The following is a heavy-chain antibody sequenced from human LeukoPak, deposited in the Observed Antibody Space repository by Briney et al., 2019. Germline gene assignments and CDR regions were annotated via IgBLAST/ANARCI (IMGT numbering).Heavy chain of an antibody. D-gene: IGHD2-2*01. Sequence: ASVKVSCKASGYTFTGYHIHRVRQAPGQGLEWMGMINPNSGGTTYAQKFQGRVTMTGDTSISTAYMELSRLRSDDTAVYYCAREGLGTSCYYWGQGTLVTVSS. J-gene: IGHJ4*02. CDR3: AREGLGTSCYY. CDR1: GYTFTGYH. V-gene: IGHV1-2*02. CDR2: INPNSGGT.